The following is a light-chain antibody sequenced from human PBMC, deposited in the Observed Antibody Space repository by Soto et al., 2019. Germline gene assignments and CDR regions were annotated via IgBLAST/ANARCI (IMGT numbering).Light chain of an antibody. CDR3: QSYDSSLSGVV. CDR1: SSNVGAGYD. J-gene: IGLJ2*01. CDR2: ANN. V-gene: IGLV1-40*01. Sequence: QSVLTQPPSVSGAPGQRVTISCTGSSSNVGAGYDVHWYHQLPGTAPKLLIYANNIRPSGVPDRFSGSKSGTSASLPITGLQAEDEADYYCQSYDSSLSGVVFGGGTKLTVL.